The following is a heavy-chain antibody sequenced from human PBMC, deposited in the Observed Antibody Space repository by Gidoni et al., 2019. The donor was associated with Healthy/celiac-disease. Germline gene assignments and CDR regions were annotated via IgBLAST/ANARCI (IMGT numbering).Heavy chain of an antibody. CDR2: FDPEDGGT. Sequence: QVQLVQSGAEVQKPGAAVQVYCKGSGYTLAELSMHWGRQAPGKGLEWMGGFDPEDGGTIYAQKFQGRVTMTEDTSTDTAYMELSSLRSEDTAVYYCATSNDYYGSGSYPDYWGQGTLVTVSS. CDR1: GYTLAELS. V-gene: IGHV1-24*01. J-gene: IGHJ4*02. CDR3: ATSNDYYGSGSYPDY. D-gene: IGHD3-10*01.